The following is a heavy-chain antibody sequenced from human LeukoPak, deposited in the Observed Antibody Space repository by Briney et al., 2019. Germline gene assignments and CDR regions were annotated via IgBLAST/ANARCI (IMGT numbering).Heavy chain of an antibody. V-gene: IGHV5-51*01. CDR1: GYSFTSYW. CDR2: IYPGDSNT. Sequence: GESLKISCKGSGYSFTSYWIGWVRQLPGKGLEWMGIIYPGDSNTRYSPSFQGQVTISADNSISTAYLQWSSLKASDTAMYYCASSLFTQNYYYMDVWGKGTTVTVSS. CDR3: ASSLFTQNYYYMDV. J-gene: IGHJ6*03.